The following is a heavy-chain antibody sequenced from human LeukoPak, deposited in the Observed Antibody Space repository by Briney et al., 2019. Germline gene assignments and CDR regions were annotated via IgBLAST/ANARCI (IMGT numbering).Heavy chain of an antibody. D-gene: IGHD2-8*02. J-gene: IGHJ4*02. CDR2: MNPNSGNT. CDR1: GYTFTSYD. CDR3: AREGKGGWWDPLDY. V-gene: IGHV1-8*01. Sequence: ASVKVSCKASGYTFTSYDINWVRQATGQGLEWMGWMNPNSGNTGYAQKFQGRVTMTRNTSISTAYMELSSLRSEDTAAYYCAREGKGGWWDPLDYWGQGTLVTVSS.